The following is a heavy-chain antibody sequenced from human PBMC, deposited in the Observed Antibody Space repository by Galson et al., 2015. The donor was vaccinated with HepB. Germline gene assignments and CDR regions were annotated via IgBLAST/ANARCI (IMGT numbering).Heavy chain of an antibody. CDR3: ARGAMVRGVIWVSYYYGMDV. V-gene: IGHV1-46*04. CDR1: GYTFTSYY. CDR2: INPSGGST. Sequence: SVKVSCKASGYTFTSYYMHWVRQAPGQGLEWMGIINPSGGSTSYAQKLQGRVTMTRDTSTSTVYMELSSLRSEDTAVYYCARGAMVRGVIWVSYYYGMDVWGQGTTVTVSS. J-gene: IGHJ6*02. D-gene: IGHD3-10*01.